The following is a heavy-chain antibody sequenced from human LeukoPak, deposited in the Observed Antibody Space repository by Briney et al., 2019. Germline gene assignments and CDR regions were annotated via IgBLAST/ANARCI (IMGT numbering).Heavy chain of an antibody. CDR3: AKDLVGYCSSTSCSPFDP. V-gene: IGHV3-33*06. D-gene: IGHD2-2*01. CDR1: GFTFSSYG. CDR2: IWYDGSNK. Sequence: GGSLRLSCAASGFTFSSYGMHWVRQAPGKGLEWVAVIWYDGSNKYYADSVKGRFTISRDNSKNTLYLQMNSLRAEDTAVYYCAKDLVGYCSSTSCSPFDPWGRGTLVTVSS. J-gene: IGHJ5*02.